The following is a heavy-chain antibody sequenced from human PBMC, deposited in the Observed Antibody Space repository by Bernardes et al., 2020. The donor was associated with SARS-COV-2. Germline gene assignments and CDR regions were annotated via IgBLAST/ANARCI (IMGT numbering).Heavy chain of an antibody. CDR1: GFTFDDYA. J-gene: IGHJ3*02. D-gene: IGHD6-13*01. Sequence: GGSLRLSCAASGFTFDDYAMHWVRQAPGKGLEWVSGISWNSGSIGYADSVKGRFTISRDNAKNSLYLQMNSLRAEDTALYYCALLPGPYSSSWYHAFDIWGQGTMVTVSS. V-gene: IGHV3-9*01. CDR3: ALLPGPYSSSWYHAFDI. CDR2: ISWNSGSI.